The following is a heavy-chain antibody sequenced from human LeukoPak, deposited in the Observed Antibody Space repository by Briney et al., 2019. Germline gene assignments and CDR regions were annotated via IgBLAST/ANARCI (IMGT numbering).Heavy chain of an antibody. CDR3: ARGYWSSSEAGY. J-gene: IGHJ4*02. CDR2: IFPSGGEI. V-gene: IGHV3-23*01. D-gene: IGHD6-6*01. CDR1: GFTFSTFA. Sequence: GGSLRLSCAASGFTFSTFAMIWVRQPPGKGLEWVSSIFPSGGEIHYADSVRGRFTISRDNSKSTLSLQMNSLRAEDTAIYYCARGYWSSSEAGYWGQGTLVTVSS.